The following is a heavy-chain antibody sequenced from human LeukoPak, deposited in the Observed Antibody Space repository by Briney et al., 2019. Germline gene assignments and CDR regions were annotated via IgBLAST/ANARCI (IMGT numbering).Heavy chain of an antibody. CDR2: IYYSGSS. J-gene: IGHJ6*03. CDR1: GGSISGYH. Sequence: PSETLSLTCTVSGGSISGYHWSWIRQPPGKGLEWLGYIYYSGSSNYNPSLKSRVTMSADTSKNQFSLKLSSVTAADTAVYYCARVPRSYYYYYYMDVWGKGTTVTVSS. V-gene: IGHV4-59*01. CDR3: ARVPRSYYYYYYMDV.